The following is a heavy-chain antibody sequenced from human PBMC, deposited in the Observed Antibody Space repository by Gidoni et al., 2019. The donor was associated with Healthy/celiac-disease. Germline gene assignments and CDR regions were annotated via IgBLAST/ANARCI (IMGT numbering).Heavy chain of an antibody. CDR3: ARHGVEAYDFWSGYYTGWFDP. CDR1: GGSISSSSYY. D-gene: IGHD3-3*01. Sequence: QLQLQESGPGLVKPSETLSLTCPVSGGSISSSSYYWGWIRQPPGKGLEWIGSIYYSGSTYYNPSLKSRVTISVDTSKNQFSLKLSSVTAADTAVYYCARHGVEAYDFWSGYYTGWFDPWGQGTLVTVSS. CDR2: IYYSGST. J-gene: IGHJ5*02. V-gene: IGHV4-39*01.